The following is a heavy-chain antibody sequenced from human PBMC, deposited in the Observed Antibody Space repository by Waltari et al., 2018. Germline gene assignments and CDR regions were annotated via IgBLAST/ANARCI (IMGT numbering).Heavy chain of an antibody. CDR1: GFTLGNYG. V-gene: IGHV3-33*05. CDR3: AREYSRICFHALDG. D-gene: IGHD6-13*01. CDR2: IKYDGSIK. Sequence: QVHVVESGGGVVQPGGSLRLSCAASGFTLGNYGMHWVRQAPGKGLEGVTVIKYDGSIKNYADSVKGRFTISRENSKNTLYLEMKSLRAEDTAVYYCAREYSRICFHALDGWGQGTAVTVSS. J-gene: IGHJ6*02.